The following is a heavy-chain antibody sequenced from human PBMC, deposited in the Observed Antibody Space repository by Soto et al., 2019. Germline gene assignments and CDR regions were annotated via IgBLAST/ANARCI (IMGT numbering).Heavy chain of an antibody. CDR3: ARERTGTTSMDV. CDR1: GYTFTSYD. J-gene: IGHJ6*02. Sequence: QVQLVQSGAEENKPGASVKVSCKASGYTFTSYDINWVRQATGQGLEWMGWMNPNSGNTGYAQKFQGRVTMTRNTSISTAYMELSSLRSEDTAVYYCARERTGTTSMDVWGQGTTVTVSS. CDR2: MNPNSGNT. D-gene: IGHD1-1*01. V-gene: IGHV1-8*01.